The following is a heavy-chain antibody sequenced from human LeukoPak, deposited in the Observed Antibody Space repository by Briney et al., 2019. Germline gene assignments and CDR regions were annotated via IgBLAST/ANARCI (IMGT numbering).Heavy chain of an antibody. D-gene: IGHD3-3*01. CDR2: MNPNNGNT. CDR1: GYTFTSCD. Sequence: ASVKVSCKASGYTFTSCDINWVRQATGQGLEWMGWMNPNNGNTGYAQKFQGRVTMTRDTSISTAYMELSRLRSDDTAVYYCARGGYDFVYYYYGMDVWGQGTTVTVSS. V-gene: IGHV1-8*01. J-gene: IGHJ6*02. CDR3: ARGGYDFVYYYYGMDV.